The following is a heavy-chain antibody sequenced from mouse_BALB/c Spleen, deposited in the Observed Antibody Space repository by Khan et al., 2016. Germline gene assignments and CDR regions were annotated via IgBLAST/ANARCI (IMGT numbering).Heavy chain of an antibody. CDR2: IRSKSNNYAT. D-gene: IGHD2-10*01. CDR1: GFTFNTYA. V-gene: IGHV10-1*02. J-gene: IGHJ3*01. Sequence: EVQLVASGGGLVQPKGSLKLSCAASGFTFNTYAMNWVRQAPGKGLEWVARIRSKSNNYATYYADSVKDRFTISRDDSQSMLYLQMNNLKTEDTAMYYCVRLSYFAYWGQGTLVTVSA. CDR3: VRLSYFAY.